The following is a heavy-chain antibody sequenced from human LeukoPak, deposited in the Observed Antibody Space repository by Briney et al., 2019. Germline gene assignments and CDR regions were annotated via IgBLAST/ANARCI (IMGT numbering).Heavy chain of an antibody. CDR1: GFTFDDYA. D-gene: IGHD3-3*01. Sequence: GGSLRLSCAASGFTFDDYAMHWVRQAPGKGLEWVSLISWDGGSSYYADSVKGRFTIPRDNSRNSLYLQMNSLRTEDTALYYCAKGLYGQGDFWSGYPVTDYWGQGTLVTVSS. V-gene: IGHV3-43D*03. CDR2: ISWDGGSS. J-gene: IGHJ4*02. CDR3: AKGLYGQGDFWSGYPVTDY.